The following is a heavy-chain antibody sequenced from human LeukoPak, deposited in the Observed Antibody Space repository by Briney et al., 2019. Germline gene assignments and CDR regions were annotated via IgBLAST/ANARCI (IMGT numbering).Heavy chain of an antibody. CDR2: ISGSGGST. Sequence: GGSLRLSCAASGFTFSSHAMNWVRQAPGKGLEWVSVISGSGGSTYDADSVKGRFTISRDNSKNTLYVQMNSLRVEDTAVYYCATSSVTYGSGNYDSRAFEDWGQGTLVTVSS. V-gene: IGHV3-23*01. D-gene: IGHD3-10*01. CDR3: ATSSVTYGSGNYDSRAFED. J-gene: IGHJ4*02. CDR1: GFTFSSHA.